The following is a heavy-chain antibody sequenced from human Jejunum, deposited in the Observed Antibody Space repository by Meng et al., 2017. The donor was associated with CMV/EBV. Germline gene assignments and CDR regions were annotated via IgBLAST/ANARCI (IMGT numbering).Heavy chain of an antibody. CDR2: IHYTGRA. D-gene: IGHD1-1*01. CDR3: AERGGGY. CDR1: GVSIRTHY. Sequence: QVQLQQSGPGLVKPSETLSLSCRVSGVSIRTHYWSWVRQTPGKGLEWIASIHYTGRADYSPSLKSRLTISVDTSDSQLSLKLSSVTPADTAMYYCAERGGGYWGQGILVTVDS. J-gene: IGHJ4*02. V-gene: IGHV4-59*11.